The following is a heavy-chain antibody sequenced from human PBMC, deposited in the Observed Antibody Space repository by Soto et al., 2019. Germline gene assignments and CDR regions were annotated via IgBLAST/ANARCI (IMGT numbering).Heavy chain of an antibody. Sequence: GGSLRLSCAASGFTFSSYSMNWVRQAPGKGLEWVSYISSSSSTIYYADSVKGRFTISRDNAKNSLYLQMNSLRDEDTAVYYCARGLTMIVVVPGAFDIWGQGTMVTVSS. CDR3: ARGLTMIVVVPGAFDI. V-gene: IGHV3-48*02. D-gene: IGHD3-22*01. J-gene: IGHJ3*02. CDR1: GFTFSSYS. CDR2: ISSSSSTI.